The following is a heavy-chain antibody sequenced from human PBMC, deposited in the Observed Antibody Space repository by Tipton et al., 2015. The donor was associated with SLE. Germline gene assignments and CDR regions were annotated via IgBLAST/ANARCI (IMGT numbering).Heavy chain of an antibody. CDR1: GGSISSHY. Sequence: TLSLTCTVSGGSISSHYWIWIRQHPGKGLEWIGYIYYSGSTNYNPSLKSRGTISVDTPKNQFSLKLSSVTAADTAVYYCASSFDYWGQGTLVTVSS. CDR2: IYYSGST. CDR3: ASSFDY. J-gene: IGHJ4*02. V-gene: IGHV4-59*08.